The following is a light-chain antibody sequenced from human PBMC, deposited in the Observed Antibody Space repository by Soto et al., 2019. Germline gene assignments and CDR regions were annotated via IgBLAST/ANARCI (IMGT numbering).Light chain of an antibody. CDR2: GAT. Sequence: EIVMTQSPATLSVSPGERATLSCRASQDVGSKLAWYQQKPGQAPRLLIYGATTRATGIPARFSGSGSGTQFTLTISSLQSEDFAVYYYQQCNDSPPWTFGQGTKVDIK. V-gene: IGKV3-15*01. CDR1: QDVGSK. CDR3: QQCNDSPPWT. J-gene: IGKJ1*01.